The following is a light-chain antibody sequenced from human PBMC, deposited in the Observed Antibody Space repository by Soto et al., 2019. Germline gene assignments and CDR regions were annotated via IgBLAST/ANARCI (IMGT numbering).Light chain of an antibody. V-gene: IGLV1-51*01. Sequence: QSVLTQPPSVSAAPGQRVTISCSATSSNIATLYASWYQHLPGTAPRLLIYDNDKRPSGIPDRFSGSRSGTSATLGITGLQTGDEADYYCATWDSSLGIWVFGGGTKLTVL. CDR3: ATWDSSLGIWV. CDR2: DND. CDR1: SSNIATLY. J-gene: IGLJ3*02.